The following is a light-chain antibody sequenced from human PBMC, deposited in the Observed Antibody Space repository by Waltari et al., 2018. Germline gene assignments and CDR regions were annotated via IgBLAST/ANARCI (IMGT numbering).Light chain of an antibody. CDR1: QGISIY. Sequence: VIWMTQSPSLLSASTGDRVTLSGRMSQGISIYLAWYQQKPGKAPELLIYAASTLQSGVSARFSGSGSGTDFTLTISCLQSEDFATYYCQQYYSFPYTFGQGTKLEIK. V-gene: IGKV1D-8*01. J-gene: IGKJ2*01. CDR2: AAS. CDR3: QQYYSFPYT.